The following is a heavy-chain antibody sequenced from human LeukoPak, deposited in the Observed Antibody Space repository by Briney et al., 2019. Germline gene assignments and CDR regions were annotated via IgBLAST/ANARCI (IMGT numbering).Heavy chain of an antibody. Sequence: PGGSLRLSCAASGFTFSSYGMPWVRQAPGKGLEWVAVIWYDGSNKYYADSVKGRFTISRDNSKNTLYLQMNSLRAEDTAVYYCARDAAAAAGTAYYYYGMDVWGQGTTVTVSS. CDR3: ARDAAAAAGTAYYYYGMDV. V-gene: IGHV3-33*01. J-gene: IGHJ6*02. CDR2: IWYDGSNK. D-gene: IGHD6-13*01. CDR1: GFTFSSYG.